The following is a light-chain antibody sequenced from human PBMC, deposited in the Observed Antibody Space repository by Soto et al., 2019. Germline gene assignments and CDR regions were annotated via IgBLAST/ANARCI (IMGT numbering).Light chain of an antibody. CDR1: QGIRTD. Sequence: AVQLTQSPSSLSASVGDRVTITCRASQGIRTDLGWYQQSPGKAPKVLIVGASTLQSGVPSRFSGSGSGTDFTLTISSLQPEDSATYYCHHYTRAFGQGTKVEIK. CDR3: HHYTRA. V-gene: IGKV1-6*01. J-gene: IGKJ1*01. CDR2: GAS.